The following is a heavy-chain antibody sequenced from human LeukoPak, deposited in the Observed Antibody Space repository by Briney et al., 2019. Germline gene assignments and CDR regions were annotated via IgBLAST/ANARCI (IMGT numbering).Heavy chain of an antibody. V-gene: IGHV3-7*01. CDR3: ARARAFDY. CDR1: GFTFSSFG. CDR2: IKQDGSEK. J-gene: IGHJ4*02. D-gene: IGHD3-10*01. Sequence: GGSLRLSCAASGFTFSSFGMSWVRQAPGKGLEWVANIKQDGSEKYYVDSVKGRFTISRDNAKNSLYLQMNSLRAEDTAVYYCARARAFDYWGQGTLVTVSS.